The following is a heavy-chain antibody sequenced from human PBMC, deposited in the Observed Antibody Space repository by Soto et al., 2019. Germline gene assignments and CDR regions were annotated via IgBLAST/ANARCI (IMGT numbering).Heavy chain of an antibody. J-gene: IGHJ5*02. D-gene: IGHD1-26*01. Sequence: SETLSLTCTVSGGSISSYYWSWIRQPPGKGLEWIGYIYYSGSTNYNPSLKSRVTISVDTSKNQFSLKLSSVTAADTAVYYCARVRVGATDWFDPWGQGTLVTVSS. CDR3: ARVRVGATDWFDP. V-gene: IGHV4-59*01. CDR2: IYYSGST. CDR1: GGSISSYY.